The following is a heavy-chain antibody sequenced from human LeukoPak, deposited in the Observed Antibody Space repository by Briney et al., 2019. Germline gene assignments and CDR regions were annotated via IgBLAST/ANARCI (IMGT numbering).Heavy chain of an antibody. J-gene: IGHJ6*03. D-gene: IGHD4-23*01. CDR1: GGSFSGYY. CDR2: INHSGST. Sequence: SETLSLTCAVYGGSFSGYYWSWIRQPPGKGLGWIGEINHSGSTNYNPSLKSRVTISVDTSKNQFSLKLSSVTAADTAVYYCAREGVWRGPRWTGEYYYYMDVWGKGTTVTVSS. CDR3: AREGVWRGPRWTGEYYYYMDV. V-gene: IGHV4-34*01.